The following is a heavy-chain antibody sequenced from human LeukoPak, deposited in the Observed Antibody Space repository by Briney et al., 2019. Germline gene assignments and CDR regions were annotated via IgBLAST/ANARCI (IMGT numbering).Heavy chain of an antibody. CDR3: TTNDAFDI. V-gene: IGHV3-15*01. Sequence: ETLSLTCAVYGGSFSGYYWSWVRQAPGKGLEWVGRIKSKIDGGTTDGTTDYAGPVKGRFTISRDDSKNTLYLQMNSLKTEDTAVYYCTTNDAFDIWGQGTMATVPS. J-gene: IGHJ3*02. CDR1: GGSFSGYY. CDR2: IKSKIDGGTTDGTT.